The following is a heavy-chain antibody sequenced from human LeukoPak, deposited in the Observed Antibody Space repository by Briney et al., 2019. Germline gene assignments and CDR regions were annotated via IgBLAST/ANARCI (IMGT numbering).Heavy chain of an antibody. CDR2: IKPNNGDT. J-gene: IGHJ4*02. D-gene: IGHD1-1*01. Sequence: GASVKVSCKTSGYTFTGYYLHWVRQAPGQGLEWMGWIKPNNGDTNYAQKFQGRVTMTRDTSISTGYMERSRLRSDDTAVYYCARTTPFDYWGQGTLVTVSS. CDR1: GYTFTGYY. V-gene: IGHV1-2*02. CDR3: ARTTPFDY.